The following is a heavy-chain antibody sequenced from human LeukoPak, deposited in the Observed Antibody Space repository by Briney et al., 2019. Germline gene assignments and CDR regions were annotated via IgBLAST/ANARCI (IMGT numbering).Heavy chain of an antibody. V-gene: IGHV5-51*01. Sequence: SGESLKISCKGSGYTFSSYWIGWVRQVPGKGLEWMGIICPGDSDTRYSPSLQGQVTISVDTSIGTAYLQWSSLKASDTAIYYCARQNDFRLDYWGQGTLVTVSS. J-gene: IGHJ4*02. D-gene: IGHD3-3*01. CDR2: ICPGDSDT. CDR3: ARQNDFRLDY. CDR1: GYTFSSYW.